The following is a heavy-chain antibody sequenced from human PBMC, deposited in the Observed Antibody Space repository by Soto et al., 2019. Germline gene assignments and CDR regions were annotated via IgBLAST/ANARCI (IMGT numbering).Heavy chain of an antibody. D-gene: IGHD6-13*01. CDR1: GYTITCCA. Sequence: QVQLVQSGAEVKKPGASVRVSCKASGYTITCCAMHWVRQAPGQRPEWMGWINAGNGDTKYSQKFQGRITIIRDTXXSTDYMKLSSLRSEDTAVYYCARDGEGKAAAGMVYWGQGTLVTVSS. V-gene: IGHV1-3*01. J-gene: IGHJ4*02. CDR2: INAGNGDT. CDR3: ARDGEGKAAAGMVY.